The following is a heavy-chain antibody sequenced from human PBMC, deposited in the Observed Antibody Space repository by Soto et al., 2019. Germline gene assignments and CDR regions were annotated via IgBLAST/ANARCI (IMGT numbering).Heavy chain of an antibody. V-gene: IGHV4-4*07. CDR2: IYTSGCT. D-gene: IGHD1-26*01. Sequence: PSETLSLTCTASGGSISSYYWSWIRQPAGKGLEWIGRIYTSGCTNYNPSLKSRVTMSVDTSKNQFSLKLSSVTAADTAVYYCARDSGTYSGSYHFDYWGHGTLVTVSS. J-gene: IGHJ4*01. CDR1: GGSISSYY. CDR3: ARDSGTYSGSYHFDY.